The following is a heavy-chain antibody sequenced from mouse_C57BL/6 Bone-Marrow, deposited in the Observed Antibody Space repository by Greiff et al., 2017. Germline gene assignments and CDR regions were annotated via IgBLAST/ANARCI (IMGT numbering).Heavy chain of an antibody. CDR3: ARGGITTVVDTRAMDY. D-gene: IGHD1-1*01. CDR1: GHSFTDYN. V-gene: IGHV1-39*01. CDR2: INPNYGTT. J-gene: IGHJ4*01. Sequence: EVQLQQSGPELVKPGASVKISCKASGHSFTDYNMNWVKQSNGKSLEWIGVINPNYGTTSYNQKFKGKATLTVDQSSSTAYMQLNSLTSEDSAVYYGARGGITTVVDTRAMDYWGQGTSVTVSS.